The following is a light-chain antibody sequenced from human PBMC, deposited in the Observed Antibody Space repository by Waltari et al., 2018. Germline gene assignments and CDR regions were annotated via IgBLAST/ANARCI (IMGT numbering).Light chain of an antibody. V-gene: IGKV3-15*01. CDR1: RSVNSN. J-gene: IGKJ4*01. Sequence: VLAQSTDTLSVSPGERATLSCRTSRSVNSNLAWYQHKPGQAPRLLMYGASTRPTGIPARFSGSESGTEFTLTITSLQSEDFAVYYCQQYNNWPLTFGGGTKVEI. CDR2: GAS. CDR3: QQYNNWPLT.